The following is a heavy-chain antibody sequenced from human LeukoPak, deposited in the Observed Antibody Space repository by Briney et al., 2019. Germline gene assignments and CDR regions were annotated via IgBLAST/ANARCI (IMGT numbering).Heavy chain of an antibody. J-gene: IGHJ2*01. CDR1: GFTFSNYA. CDR2: ISYDGTNE. D-gene: IGHD6-13*01. V-gene: IGHV3-30*03. CDR3: ARGPYSSWYEGVWYFDL. Sequence: PGGSLRLSCAVSGFTFSNYAMHWVRQAPGKGLEWVALISYDGTNEYYADSVKGRFTISRDNSKSTLYLQMNSLRAEDTAVYYCARGPYSSWYEGVWYFDLWGRGTLVTVSS.